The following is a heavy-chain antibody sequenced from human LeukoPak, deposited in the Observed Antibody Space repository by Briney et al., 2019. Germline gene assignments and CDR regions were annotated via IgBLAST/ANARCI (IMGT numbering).Heavy chain of an antibody. V-gene: IGHV3-66*01. CDR3: AGYGGSYPYYMDV. J-gene: IGHJ6*03. Sequence: GGSLRLSCAASGFTVSTNYMTWIRQAPGKGLEWVSVMYTLGNTNYADSVWGRFTISRDNSKNTLYLQMNSLRAEDTAVYYCAGYGGSYPYYMDVWGKGTTVTISS. D-gene: IGHD1-26*01. CDR2: MYTLGNT. CDR1: GFTVSTNY.